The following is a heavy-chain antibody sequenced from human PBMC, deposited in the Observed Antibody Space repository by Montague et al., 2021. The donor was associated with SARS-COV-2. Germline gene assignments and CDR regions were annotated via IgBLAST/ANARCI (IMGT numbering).Heavy chain of an antibody. V-gene: IGHV4-59*01. D-gene: IGHD5-24*01. Sequence: SETLSLTCTVSGGSISSYYWSWIRQPPGEGLEWMGYIYYSGSTNYYPSCKSRVTILVDTYKNQISLKLSTVTAADTAVYYCAGVFPRWGQFDPYFDYWGQGTLVTVSS. CDR3: AGVFPRWGQFDPYFDY. CDR2: IYYSGST. J-gene: IGHJ4*02. CDR1: GGSISSYY.